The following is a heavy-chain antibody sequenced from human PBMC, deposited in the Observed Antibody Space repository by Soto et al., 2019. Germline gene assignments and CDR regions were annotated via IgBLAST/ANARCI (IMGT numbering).Heavy chain of an antibody. CDR1: GGSISSSSYY. CDR3: ARWAAAGTKRGAYYYYGMDV. J-gene: IGHJ6*02. CDR2: IYYSGST. Sequence: QLQLQESGPGLVKPSETLSLTCTVSGGSISSSSYYWGWNRQPPGKGLEWIGSIYYSGSTYYNPSLKSRVTISVDTSKNQFSLKLSSVTAADTAVYYCARWAAAGTKRGAYYYYGMDVWGQGTTVTVSS. D-gene: IGHD6-13*01. V-gene: IGHV4-39*01.